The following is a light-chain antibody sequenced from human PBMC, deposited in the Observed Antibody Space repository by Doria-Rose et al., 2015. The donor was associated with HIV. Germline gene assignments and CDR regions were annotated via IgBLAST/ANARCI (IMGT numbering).Light chain of an antibody. CDR2: WSS. V-gene: IGKV4-1*01. J-gene: IGKJ3*01. Sequence: DIRVTQSPESLGMSLGERATLNCKSNQSLLYTSKNYLAWYQQKPGQPPKLLIYWSSTRQSRVPARFSGSGSGTDLTLTISSLEAEDVAVYYCQQYYGTPSFGPGTTVDIK. CDR3: QQYYGTPS. CDR1: QSLLYTSKNY.